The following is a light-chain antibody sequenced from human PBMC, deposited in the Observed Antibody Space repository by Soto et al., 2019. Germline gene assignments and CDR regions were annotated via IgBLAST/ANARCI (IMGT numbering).Light chain of an antibody. CDR2: SNI. J-gene: IGLJ3*02. CDR3: AAWDDSLNGRV. CDR1: SSNIGSNT. V-gene: IGLV1-44*01. Sequence: VVTQPPSASGTPGQRVTISCSGSSSNIGSNTVNWYQQLPGTAPKLLIYSNIQRPSGVPDRFSGSKSGTSASLAISGLQSEDEADYYCAAWDDSLNGRVFGGGTKLTVL.